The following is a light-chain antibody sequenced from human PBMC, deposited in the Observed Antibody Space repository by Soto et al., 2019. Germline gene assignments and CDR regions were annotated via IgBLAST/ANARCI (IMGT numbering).Light chain of an antibody. J-gene: IGLJ2*01. CDR3: QSYDSSLNGARV. CDR1: SSNIGAGYE. V-gene: IGLV1-40*01. Sequence: QSVLTQPPSVSGAPGQRVTIPCTGSSSNIGAGYEVHWYQQLPGTAPKLLIYGNSNRPSGVPDRFSGSKSGTSASLAITGLQAEDEADYYCQSYDSSLNGARVFGGGTKLTVL. CDR2: GNS.